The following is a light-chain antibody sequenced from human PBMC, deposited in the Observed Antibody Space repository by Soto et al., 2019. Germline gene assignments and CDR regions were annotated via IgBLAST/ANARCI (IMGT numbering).Light chain of an antibody. V-gene: IGLV2-14*03. J-gene: IGLJ1*01. CDR3: SSFTSSSTRV. Sequence: SVLNQPAPVSGSPGLAIAISCTGTSSDVGGYNYVSWYQQHPGKAPKLIIYDVSNRPSGVSNRFSGSKSGNTASLTISGLQAEDEADYYCSSFTSSSTRVFGTGTKVTVL. CDR2: DVS. CDR1: SSDVGGYNY.